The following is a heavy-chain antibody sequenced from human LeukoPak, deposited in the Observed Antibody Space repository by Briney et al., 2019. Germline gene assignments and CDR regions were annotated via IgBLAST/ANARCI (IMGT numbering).Heavy chain of an antibody. CDR3: ARDRAKDTAMVTGDY. CDR2: IIPNLGIA. D-gene: IGHD5-18*01. V-gene: IGHV1-69*04. Sequence: SVRVSCKASGGTFSSYAISWVRQAPGQGLEWMGRIIPNLGIANYAQKFQGRVTITADKSTSTAYMELSSLRSEDTAVYYCARDRAKDTAMVTGDYWGQGTLVTVSS. CDR1: GGTFSSYA. J-gene: IGHJ4*02.